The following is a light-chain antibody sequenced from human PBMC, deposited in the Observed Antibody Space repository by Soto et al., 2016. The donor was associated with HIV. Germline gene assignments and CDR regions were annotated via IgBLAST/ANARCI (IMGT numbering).Light chain of an antibody. CDR1: QSISSY. CDR3: LQHNSYTFT. J-gene: IGKJ3*01. CDR2: AAS. Sequence: DIQMTQSPSSLSASVGDRVTITCRASQSISSYLNWYQQKPGKAPKLLIYAASSLQSGVPSRFSGSGSGTEFTLTISSLQPEDFATYYCLQHNSYTFTFGPGTKVDIK. V-gene: IGKV1-17*01.